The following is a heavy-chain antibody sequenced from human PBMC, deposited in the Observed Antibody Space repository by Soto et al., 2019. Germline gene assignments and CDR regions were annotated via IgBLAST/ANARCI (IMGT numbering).Heavy chain of an antibody. CDR1: GYSFTSYW. CDR2: IYPGDSDT. D-gene: IGHD3-10*01. Sequence: GESLKISCKGSGYSFTSYWIGWVRQMPGKGLEWMGIIYPGDSDTRYSPSFQGQVTISADKSISTAYLQWSSLKASDTAMYYCARHSYLQHYGTYYYYGMDVWGQGTTVTVSS. CDR3: ARHSYLQHYGTYYYYGMDV. V-gene: IGHV5-51*01. J-gene: IGHJ6*02.